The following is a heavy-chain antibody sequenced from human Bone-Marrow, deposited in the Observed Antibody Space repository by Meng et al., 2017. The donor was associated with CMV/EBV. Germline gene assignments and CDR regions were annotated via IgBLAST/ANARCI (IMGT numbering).Heavy chain of an antibody. D-gene: IGHD6-13*01. Sequence: GESLKISCTGSGFTFGDYAMSWVRQAPGKGLEWVGFIRSKAYGGTTEYAASVKGRFTISRDDSKSIAYLQMNSLKTEDTAVYYCTRDALNSLPGYSSPPSYTPDIWGQGTMVTFSS. V-gene: IGHV3-49*04. CDR3: TRDALNSLPGYSSPPSYTPDI. J-gene: IGHJ3*02. CDR2: IRSKAYGGTT. CDR1: GFTFGDYA.